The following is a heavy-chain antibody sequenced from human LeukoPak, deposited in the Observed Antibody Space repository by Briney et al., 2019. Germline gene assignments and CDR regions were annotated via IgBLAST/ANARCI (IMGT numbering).Heavy chain of an antibody. CDR3: AILPGYSSGWYEVNY. J-gene: IGHJ4*02. CDR1: GFTFSSYA. CDR2: ISGSGGSK. D-gene: IGHD6-13*01. V-gene: IGHV3-23*01. Sequence: GGSLRLSCAASGFTFSSYAMRWVRQAPGKGLEWVSGISGSGGSKYYADSVKGRFTISRDNFRNTLYLQMNSPRAEDTAVYYCAILPGYSSGWYEVNYWGQGTLVTVSS.